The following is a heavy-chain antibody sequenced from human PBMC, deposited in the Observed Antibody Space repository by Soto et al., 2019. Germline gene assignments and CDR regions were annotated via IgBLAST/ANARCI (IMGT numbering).Heavy chain of an antibody. CDR2: ISYDGSNK. CDR1: GFTFSSYA. J-gene: IGHJ4*02. D-gene: IGHD5-12*01. V-gene: IGHV3-30-3*01. CDR3: ARARWLHPFDY. Sequence: PGGSLRLSSASSGFTFSSYAIHWVRQAPGKGLEWVAVISYDGSNKYYADSVKGRFTISRDNSKNTLYLQMNSLRAEDTAVYYCARARWLHPFDYWGQGTLVTVSS.